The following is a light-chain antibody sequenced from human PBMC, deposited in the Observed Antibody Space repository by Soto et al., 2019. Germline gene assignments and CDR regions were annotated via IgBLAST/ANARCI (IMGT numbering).Light chain of an antibody. Sequence: EIVMTQSPATLSVSPGERATLSCRASQSVNSNLAWYQQKPGQAPRLLIYGASTRATGVPARFSGSGSGTESTLTNSSLQSEDYAVYFCQQYNNWPTCSQGTKVEIK. J-gene: IGKJ1*01. V-gene: IGKV3-15*01. CDR3: QQYNNWPT. CDR2: GAS. CDR1: QSVNSN.